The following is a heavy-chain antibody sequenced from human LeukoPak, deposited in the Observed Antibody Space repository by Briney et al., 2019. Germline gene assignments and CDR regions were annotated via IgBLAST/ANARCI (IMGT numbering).Heavy chain of an antibody. Sequence: SETLSLTCAVYGGSFSAFYWSWIRRPPGKKLEWTGEINHSGSTNQNPSLKSRVTMSVDTSNHRFSLRLRSVTAADTAVYYCARMVRERHSFDIWGRGTMVTVSS. CDR3: ARMVRERHSFDI. CDR2: INHSGST. CDR1: GGSFSAFY. D-gene: IGHD3-10*01. V-gene: IGHV4-34*01. J-gene: IGHJ3*02.